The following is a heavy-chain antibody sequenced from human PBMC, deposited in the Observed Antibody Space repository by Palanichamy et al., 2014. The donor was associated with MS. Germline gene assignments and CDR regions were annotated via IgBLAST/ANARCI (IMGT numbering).Heavy chain of an antibody. CDR1: GFTVSSKY. J-gene: IGHJ4*02. Sequence: EVQLVESGGGLIQPGGSLRVSCAASGFTVSSKYMHWVRQAPGKGLEWVSVIHIAGSTYYADSVKGRFTVSRDNSKNTLYLQMNSLRAEDTAVYYCARESWFGEYRGYYFDHWGQGTLVTVSS. CDR2: IHIAGST. D-gene: IGHD3-10*01. CDR3: ARESWFGEYRGYYFDH. V-gene: IGHV3-53*01.